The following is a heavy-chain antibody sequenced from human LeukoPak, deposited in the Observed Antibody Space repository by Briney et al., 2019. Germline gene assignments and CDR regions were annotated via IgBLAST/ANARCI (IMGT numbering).Heavy chain of an antibody. D-gene: IGHD5-18*01. CDR2: INPSGGST. V-gene: IGHV1-46*01. CDR1: GYTFTSYY. CDR3: ARVQGYTAMVYYFDY. J-gene: IGHJ4*02. Sequence: ASVKVSCKASGYTFTSYYMHWVRQAPGQGLEWMGIINPSGGSTSYAQKFQGRVTMTRDTSTSTVYMELSGLRSEDTAVYYCARVQGYTAMVYYFDYWGQGTLVTVSS.